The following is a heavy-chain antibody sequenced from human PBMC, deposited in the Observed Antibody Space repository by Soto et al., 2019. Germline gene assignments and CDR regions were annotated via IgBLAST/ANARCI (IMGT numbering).Heavy chain of an antibody. V-gene: IGHV3-30-3*01. D-gene: IGHD1-26*01. CDR2: ISYAGSNK. Sequence: QVQLVESGGGVVQPGRSLRLSCAASGFTFSIYAMHWVRQAPGKGLEWVAVISYAGSNKYYADSVQGRCTISRDNSKKPLYLQINSLRAEDTAVYYFARPSVAYSGSSYRLPSDYWGQGTQVPVSS. J-gene: IGHJ4*02. CDR1: GFTFSIYA. CDR3: ARPSVAYSGSSYRLPSDY.